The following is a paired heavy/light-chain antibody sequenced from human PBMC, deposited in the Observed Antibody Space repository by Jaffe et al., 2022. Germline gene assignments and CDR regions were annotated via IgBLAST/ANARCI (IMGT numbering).Light chain of an antibody. J-gene: IGLJ2*01. CDR2: DNN. Sequence: QSVLTQPPSVSAAPGQKVTISCSGSSSNIGNNYVSWYQQLPGTAPKLLIYDNNKRPSGIPDRFSGSKSGTSATLGITGLQTGDEADYYCGTWDSSLSAGDVVFGGGTKLTVL. CDR1: SSNIGNNY. CDR3: GTWDSSLSAGDVV. V-gene: IGLV1-51*01.
Heavy chain of an antibody. J-gene: IGHJ3*02. D-gene: IGHD2-15*01. Sequence: QVQLQESGPGLVKPSGTLSLTCAVSGGSISSSNWWSWVRQPPGKGLEWIGEIYHSGSTNYNPSLKSRVTISVDKSKNQFSLKLSSVTAADTAVYYCASRYCSGGSCYTISGDDAFDIWGQGTMVTVSS. CDR3: ASRYCSGGSCYTISGDDAFDI. V-gene: IGHV4-4*02. CDR1: GGSISSSNW. CDR2: IYHSGST.